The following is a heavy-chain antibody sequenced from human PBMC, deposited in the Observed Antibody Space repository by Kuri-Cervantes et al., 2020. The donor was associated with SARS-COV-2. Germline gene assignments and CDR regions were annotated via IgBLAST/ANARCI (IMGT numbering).Heavy chain of an antibody. D-gene: IGHD2-2*01. CDR2: INPSGGST. CDR3: ARDGGLVVPAAGNWFDP. V-gene: IGHV1-46*01. Sequence: ASVKVSCKTSGYLFTSFYMHWVRQAPGQGLEWMGIINPSGGSTSYAQKFQGRVTMTRDTSTSTVYMELSSLRSDDTAVYYCARDGGLVVPAAGNWFDPWGQGTLVTVSS. CDR1: GYLFTSFY. J-gene: IGHJ5*02.